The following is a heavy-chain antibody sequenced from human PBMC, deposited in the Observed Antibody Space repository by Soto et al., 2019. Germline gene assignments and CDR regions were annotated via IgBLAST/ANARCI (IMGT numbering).Heavy chain of an antibody. CDR2: ISSSSSTI. CDR3: ARVYDSSGYAHLYYFDY. D-gene: IGHD3-22*01. J-gene: IGHJ4*02. V-gene: IGHV3-48*02. Sequence: GGSLRLSCAASGFTFSSYSMNWVRQAPGKGLEWVSYISSSSSTIYYADSVKGRFTISRDNAKNSLYLQMNSLRDEDTAVYYCARVYDSSGYAHLYYFDYWGQGTLVTVSS. CDR1: GFTFSSYS.